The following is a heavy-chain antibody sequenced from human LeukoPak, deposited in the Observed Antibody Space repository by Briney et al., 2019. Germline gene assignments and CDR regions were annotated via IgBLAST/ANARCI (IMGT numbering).Heavy chain of an antibody. CDR3: VRQLGGSGSY. V-gene: IGHV3-7*01. CDR1: GFTFSSYA. J-gene: IGHJ4*02. Sequence: QSGGSLRLSCAASGFTFSSYAMSWVRQAPGKGLEWVASIKQDGNEKSYVDSVKGRFTISRDNPKNSLYLQMSSLRAEDTAVYYCVRQLGGSGSYWGQGTLVTVSS. CDR2: IKQDGNEK. D-gene: IGHD3-10*01.